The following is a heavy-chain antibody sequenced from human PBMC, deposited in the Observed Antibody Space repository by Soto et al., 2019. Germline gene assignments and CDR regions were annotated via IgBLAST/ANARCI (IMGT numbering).Heavy chain of an antibody. CDR1: GYTFTSYG. Sequence: QVQLVQSGAEVKKPGASVKVSCKASGYTFTSYGISWVRQAPGQGLEWMGWISAYNGNTNYAQKRQGRXTXTXYPSTSTAYMELRSLRSDDTAVYYCARDEFGDPGVYWGQGTLVTVSS. V-gene: IGHV1-18*01. CDR3: ARDEFGDPGVY. D-gene: IGHD4-17*01. J-gene: IGHJ4*02. CDR2: ISAYNGNT.